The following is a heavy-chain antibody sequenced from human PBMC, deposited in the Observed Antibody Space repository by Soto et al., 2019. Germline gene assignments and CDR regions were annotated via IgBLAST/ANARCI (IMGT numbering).Heavy chain of an antibody. CDR2: ISPDGSRT. V-gene: IGHV3-74*01. D-gene: IGHD2-8*01. CDR1: EFTFTNYW. Sequence: EVQLVESGGGLVQPGGSLRHSCAGSEFTFTNYWMHWVRQTPGVGLVWVSRISPDGSRTSYVDSVKGRFTIFRDNAQNSVYLQMNSLRAEDTAVYYCARVGQGQWYFDYWGQGTPVTVSS. CDR3: ARVGQGQWYFDY. J-gene: IGHJ4*02.